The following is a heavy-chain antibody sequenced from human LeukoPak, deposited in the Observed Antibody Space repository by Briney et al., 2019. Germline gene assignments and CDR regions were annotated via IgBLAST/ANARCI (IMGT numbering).Heavy chain of an antibody. J-gene: IGHJ4*02. Sequence: GGSLRLSCAAYGFTFSDYYMSWIRQAPGKGLEWVSYISSSGSTIYCADSVKGRFTISRDNAKNSLYLQMNSLRAEDTAVYYCAGEVRDCSGGSCYHTDDYWGQGTLVTVSS. CDR1: GFTFSDYY. D-gene: IGHD2-15*01. CDR3: AGEVRDCSGGSCYHTDDY. V-gene: IGHV3-11*04. CDR2: ISSSGSTI.